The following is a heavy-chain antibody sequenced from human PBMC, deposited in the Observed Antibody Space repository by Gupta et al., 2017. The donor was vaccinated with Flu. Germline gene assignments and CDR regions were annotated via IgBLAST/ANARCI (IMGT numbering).Heavy chain of an antibody. Sequence: SWVRQAHGQGLEWMGGIIPIFGTANYAKKFQGRVTITADESTSTAYMELSSLRSEETAVYYCARGLGYGSSTSCPDAFDIWGQGTMVTVSS. J-gene: IGHJ3*02. V-gene: IGHV1-69*01. D-gene: IGHD2-2*01. CDR2: IIPIFGTA. CDR3: ARGLGYGSSTSCPDAFDI.